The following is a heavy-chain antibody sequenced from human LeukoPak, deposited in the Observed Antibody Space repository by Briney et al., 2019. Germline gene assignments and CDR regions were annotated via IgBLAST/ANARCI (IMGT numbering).Heavy chain of an antibody. Sequence: ASVKVSCKASGYTFTCYFLHWVRLAPGQGLEWLGWMNPNSGGTNYAQKFQDRVTMTRDTSISTAYMELSSLRSDDTAVYFCARASGITATTSSGYWGQGTLVTVSS. V-gene: IGHV1-2*02. CDR1: GYTFTCYF. CDR2: MNPNSGGT. J-gene: IGHJ4*02. D-gene: IGHD1-7*01. CDR3: ARASGITATTSSGY.